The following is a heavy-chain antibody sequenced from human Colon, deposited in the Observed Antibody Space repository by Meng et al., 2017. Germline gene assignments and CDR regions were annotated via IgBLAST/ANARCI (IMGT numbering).Heavy chain of an antibody. V-gene: IGHV1-18*01. CDR2: ISAYNGNT. CDR1: GYTFTSHG. D-gene: IGHD6-13*01. J-gene: IGHJ4*02. CDR3: ARDRASPRGGIAAERFDY. Sequence: ASVKVSCKASGYTFTSHGISWVRQAPGQGLEWMGWISAYNGNTNYAQKLQGRVTMTTDTSTSTAYMELRSLRSDDTAVYYCARDRASPRGGIAAERFDYWGQGTLVTVSS.